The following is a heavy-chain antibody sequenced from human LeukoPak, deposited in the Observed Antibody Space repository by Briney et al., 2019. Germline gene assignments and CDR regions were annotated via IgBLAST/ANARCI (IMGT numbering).Heavy chain of an antibody. V-gene: IGHV1-3*01. CDR1: GYTFTSYA. D-gene: IGHD2-2*02. CDR3: ARDLLGSNIVVVPAAITRYYYYYGMDV. Sequence: ASVKVSCKASGYTFTSYAMHWVRQAPGQRLEWMGWINAGNGNTKYSQKFQGRVTITRDASASTAYMELSSLRSEDTAVYYCARDLLGSNIVVVPAAITRYYYYYGMDVWGQGTTVTVSS. J-gene: IGHJ6*02. CDR2: INAGNGNT.